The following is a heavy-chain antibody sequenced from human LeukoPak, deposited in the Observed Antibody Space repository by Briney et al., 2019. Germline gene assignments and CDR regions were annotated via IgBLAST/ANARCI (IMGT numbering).Heavy chain of an antibody. CDR2: ISWNSASI. D-gene: IGHD5-12*01. J-gene: IGHJ4*02. V-gene: IGHV3-9*01. CDR1: GFTFHHYA. CDR3: AKDKAPLYSGYDWDLDF. Sequence: PGRSLRLSCAASGFTFHHYAIHWVQQVPGKGLEWVSGISWNSASIGYADSVKGRFTISRDNAKNSVYLQMNSLRAEDTAFYYCAKDKAPLYSGYDWDLDFWGQGTLVTVSS.